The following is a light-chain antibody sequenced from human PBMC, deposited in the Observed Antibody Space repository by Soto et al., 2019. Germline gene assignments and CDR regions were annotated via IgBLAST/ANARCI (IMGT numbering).Light chain of an antibody. Sequence: QSALTQPAFVSGSPGQSITISCTGTSSDVGGYNYVSWYQQHPGKAPKLMIYDVSNRPSGVSNRFSGSKSGNTASLTISGLQAEDEADYYCGSYTSSSTVIFGGGTKLTVL. CDR2: DVS. J-gene: IGLJ2*01. CDR1: SSDVGGYNY. CDR3: GSYTSSSTVI. V-gene: IGLV2-14*03.